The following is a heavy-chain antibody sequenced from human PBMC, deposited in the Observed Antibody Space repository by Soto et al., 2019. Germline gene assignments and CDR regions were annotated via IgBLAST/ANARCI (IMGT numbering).Heavy chain of an antibody. CDR2: IYYSGST. CDR1: GGSISSGGYY. CDR3: ARSSAQPYYYYGMDV. V-gene: IGHV4-31*03. D-gene: IGHD6-25*01. Sequence: PSETLSLTCTVSGGSISSGGYYWSWIRQHPGKGLEWIGYIYYSGSTYYNPSLKSRVTISVDTSKNQFSLKLSSVTAADTAVYYCARSSAQPYYYYGMDVWGQGTTVTVSS. J-gene: IGHJ6*02.